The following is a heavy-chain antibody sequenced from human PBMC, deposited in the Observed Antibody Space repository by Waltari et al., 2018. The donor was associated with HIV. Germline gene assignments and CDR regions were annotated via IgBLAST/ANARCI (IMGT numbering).Heavy chain of an antibody. CDR1: VDSITRGNFY. V-gene: IGHV4-31*03. CDR3: ARGFVGRYSGHDYVWDY. J-gene: IGHJ4*02. Sequence: QVQLQESGPGLVKPSQTLSLTCTVSVDSITRGNFYWTWIRQHPEKGLEWIGHIYYSGSTYSNPSLKTRIDISLDTSMNHFSLNLTSVTAADTAVYYCARGFVGRYSGHDYVWDYWGQGILVTVSS. CDR2: IYYSGST. D-gene: IGHD5-12*01.